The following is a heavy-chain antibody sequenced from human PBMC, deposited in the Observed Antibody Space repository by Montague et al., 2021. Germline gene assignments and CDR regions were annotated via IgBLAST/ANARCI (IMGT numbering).Heavy chain of an antibody. V-gene: IGHV4-59*01. CDR1: GGSINGWY. CDR3: ARQGFYESGGFFI. J-gene: IGHJ4*02. D-gene: IGHD3-22*01. CDR2: VFYSGAT. Sequence: SETLSLTCSVSGGSINGWYWSWIRQPPGKGLEWIGSVFYSGATNYNPSLKSRVTMSADTSKNQVSLKVNSVTAADTAVYYCARQGFYESGGFFIWGLGTLVTVSS.